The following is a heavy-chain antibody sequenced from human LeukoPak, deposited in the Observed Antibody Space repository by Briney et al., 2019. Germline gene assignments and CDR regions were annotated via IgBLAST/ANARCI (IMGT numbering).Heavy chain of an antibody. V-gene: IGHV3-23*01. D-gene: IGHD6-6*01. Sequence: GGSLRLSCAASGFTFSSYAMSWVRQAPGKGLEWVSAIRGSGGSTYYADSVKGRFTISRDNSKNTLYLQMNSPRAEDTAVYYCAKYTSSSVYYGMDVWGQGTTVTVSS. J-gene: IGHJ6*02. CDR2: IRGSGGST. CDR1: GFTFSSYA. CDR3: AKYTSSSVYYGMDV.